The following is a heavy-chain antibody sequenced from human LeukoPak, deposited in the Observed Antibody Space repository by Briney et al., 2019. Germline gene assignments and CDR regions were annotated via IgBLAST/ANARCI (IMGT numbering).Heavy chain of an antibody. Sequence: GGSLRLSCAASGFTFSSYSMNWVRQAPGKGLEWVSSISSSSSYIYYADSVKGRFTISRDNAKNSLYLQMNSLRAEDTAVYYCARGLQRGITIFGVVRGHYFDYWGQGTLVTVSS. V-gene: IGHV3-21*01. CDR1: GFTFSSYS. CDR3: ARGLQRGITIFGVVRGHYFDY. CDR2: ISSSSSYI. D-gene: IGHD3-3*01. J-gene: IGHJ4*02.